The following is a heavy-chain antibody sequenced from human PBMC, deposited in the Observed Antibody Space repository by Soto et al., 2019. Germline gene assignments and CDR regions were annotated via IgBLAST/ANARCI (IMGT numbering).Heavy chain of an antibody. D-gene: IGHD1-26*01. V-gene: IGHV3-30*14. Sequence: QMQLVESGGGVVQPGRSLRLSCAASGFTFGAYTMHWVRQAPGKGLEWVAVISYDGNSERYPDPGKGRFTVSRDNSKSTLYLQMNSLRAEDTAVYYCARDGYSGWSDGFEVWGQGTMVTVSS. CDR1: GFTFGAYT. J-gene: IGHJ3*01. CDR2: ISYDGNSE. CDR3: ARDGYSGWSDGFEV.